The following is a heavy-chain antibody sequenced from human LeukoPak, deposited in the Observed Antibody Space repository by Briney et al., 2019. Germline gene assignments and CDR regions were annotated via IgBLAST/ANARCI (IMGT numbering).Heavy chain of an antibody. D-gene: IGHD1-26*01. J-gene: IGHJ5*02. Sequence: SETLSLTCTVSAYSISDGWVWGMIRQPPGKGPEWIGSIYHSGTTYYNPSLKSRVTMSVDTSNNQFSLKLTSVTAADTAMYYCSRLSHVAGAPKVSWFDPWGQGTLVTVSS. CDR1: AYSISDGWV. V-gene: IGHV4-38-2*02. CDR3: SRLSHVAGAPKVSWFDP. CDR2: IYHSGTT.